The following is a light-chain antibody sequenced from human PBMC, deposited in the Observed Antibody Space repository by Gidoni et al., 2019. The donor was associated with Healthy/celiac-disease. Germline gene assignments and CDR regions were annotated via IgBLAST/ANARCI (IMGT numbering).Light chain of an antibody. V-gene: IGKV1-9*01. CDR3: QQLNSYPLT. J-gene: IGKJ4*01. CDR1: QGISSY. CDR2: AAS. Sequence: DIQLTQSPSFLSASVGDRVTITCWASQGISSYLAWYQQKPGKAPKLLIYAASTLQSGVPARFSGSGSGTEVTLTISSLQPEDFATYYCQQLNSYPLTFGGGTKVEIK.